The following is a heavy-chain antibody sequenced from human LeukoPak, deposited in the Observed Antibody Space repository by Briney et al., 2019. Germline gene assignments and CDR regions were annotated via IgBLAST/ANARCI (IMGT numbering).Heavy chain of an antibody. J-gene: IGHJ4*02. CDR3: ARDTVTTNPSPSFDY. CDR1: GFTFSSYG. CDR2: IRYDGSNK. Sequence: PGGSLRLSCAASGFTFSSYGMHWVRQAPGKGLEWVAFIRYDGSNKYYADSVKGRFTISRDNSKNTLYLQMNILRADDTAVYYCARDTVTTNPSPSFDYWGQGTLVTVSS. D-gene: IGHD4-17*01. V-gene: IGHV3-30*02.